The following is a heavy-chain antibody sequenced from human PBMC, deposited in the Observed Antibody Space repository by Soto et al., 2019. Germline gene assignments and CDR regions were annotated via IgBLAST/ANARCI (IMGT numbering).Heavy chain of an antibody. D-gene: IGHD2-21*02. V-gene: IGHV4-39*01. Sequence: PSETLSLTCIVSGESISSSSYYWGWIRQPPGKGLEWTGSIYYSGRTYYNPSFKSRVTISIDTSKNQFSLKLSSVTATDTAVYYCARQRTTVVTQAYFDHWGQGALVTVSS. J-gene: IGHJ4*02. CDR1: GESISSSSYY. CDR2: IYYSGRT. CDR3: ARQRTTVVTQAYFDH.